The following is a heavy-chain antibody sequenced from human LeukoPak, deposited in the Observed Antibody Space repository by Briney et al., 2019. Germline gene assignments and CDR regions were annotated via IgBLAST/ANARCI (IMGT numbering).Heavy chain of an antibody. D-gene: IGHD3-22*01. Sequence: AGSLRLSCAASGFTFSSYGMHWVRQAPGKGLEWVAVISYDGSNKNYADSVKGRFTISRDNSKNTLYLQMNSLRAEDTAVYYCANLDSSGYYPLDYWGQGTLVTVSS. CDR2: ISYDGSNK. CDR1: GFTFSSYG. J-gene: IGHJ4*02. V-gene: IGHV3-30*18. CDR3: ANLDSSGYYPLDY.